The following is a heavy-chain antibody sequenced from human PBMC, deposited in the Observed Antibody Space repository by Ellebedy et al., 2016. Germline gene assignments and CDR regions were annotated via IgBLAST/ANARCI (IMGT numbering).Heavy chain of an antibody. V-gene: IGHV3-23*01. J-gene: IGHJ2*01. Sequence: GGSLRLXXAASGFTFSSYAMSWVRQAQGKGLEWVSAISGSGGSTYYADSVKGRFTISRDNSKNTLYLQMNSLRAEDTAVYYCAKGVYCSSTSCYYWYFDLWGRGTLVTVSS. D-gene: IGHD2-2*01. CDR1: GFTFSSYA. CDR3: AKGVYCSSTSCYYWYFDL. CDR2: ISGSGGST.